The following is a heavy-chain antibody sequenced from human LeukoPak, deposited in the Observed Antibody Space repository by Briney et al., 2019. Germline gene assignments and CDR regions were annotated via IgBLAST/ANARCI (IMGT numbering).Heavy chain of an antibody. Sequence: GGSLRLSCAASGFTFSSYWMSWVRQAPGKGLEWVANIKQDGSEKYYVDSVKGRFTISRDNAKNSLYLQMNSLRAEDTAVCYCAREGYYSRGLYYSDYWGQGTLVTVSS. CDR2: IKQDGSEK. D-gene: IGHD4-11*01. V-gene: IGHV3-7*01. J-gene: IGHJ4*02. CDR1: GFTFSSYW. CDR3: AREGYYSRGLYYSDY.